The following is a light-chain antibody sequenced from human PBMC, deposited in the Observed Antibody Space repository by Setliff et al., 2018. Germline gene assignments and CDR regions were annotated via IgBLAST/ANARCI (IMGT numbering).Light chain of an antibody. CDR1: SSDVGGYNY. Sequence: QSVLTQPASVSGSPGQSITISCTGTSSDVGGYNYVSWYQQHPGKAPKLMIYEVSDRPSGVSNRFSGSGSGNTASLTISGLQAEDEADYYCSSYSGSSTLGFGTGTKVTV. V-gene: IGLV2-14*01. J-gene: IGLJ1*01. CDR3: SSYSGSSTLG. CDR2: EVS.